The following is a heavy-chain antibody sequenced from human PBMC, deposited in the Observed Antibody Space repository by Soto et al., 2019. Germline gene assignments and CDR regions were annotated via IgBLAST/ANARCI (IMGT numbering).Heavy chain of an antibody. V-gene: IGHV4-31*03. CDR1: GGSISSGGYY. D-gene: IGHD3-3*01. J-gene: IGHJ5*02. Sequence: SETLSLTCTVSGGSISSGGYYWSWIRQHPGKGLEWIGYIYYSGSTYYNPSLKSRVTISVDTSKNQFSLKLSSVTAADTAVYYCARGCTIFGVVTSNWFDPWGQGTLVTVSS. CDR3: ARGCTIFGVVTSNWFDP. CDR2: IYYSGST.